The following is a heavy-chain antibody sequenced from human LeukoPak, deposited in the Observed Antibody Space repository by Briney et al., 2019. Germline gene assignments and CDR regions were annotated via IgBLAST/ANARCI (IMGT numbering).Heavy chain of an antibody. J-gene: IGHJ3*02. D-gene: IGHD3-22*01. CDR3: ARLSYYYDSSGEGAFDI. V-gene: IGHV5-51*01. CDR2: IYPGDSGT. Sequence: PGESLKISCKGSGYSFTSYWIGWVRQMPGKGLEWMGIIYPGDSGTRYSPSFQGQVTISADKSISTAYLQWSSLKASDTAMYYCARLSYYYDSSGEGAFDIWGQGTMVTVSS. CDR1: GYSFTSYW.